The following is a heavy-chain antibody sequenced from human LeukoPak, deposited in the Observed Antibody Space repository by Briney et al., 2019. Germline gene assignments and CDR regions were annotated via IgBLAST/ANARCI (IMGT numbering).Heavy chain of an antibody. Sequence: GASVKVSCKASEYTFTDYAINWVRQAPGQRLEWMGWINAGNGNTKYSQKILGRVTITRDTSASTAYMELSSLTSEDTAVYYCARGRWSATTATYYLDFWGQGTLVTVSS. J-gene: IGHJ4*02. V-gene: IGHV1-3*01. CDR3: ARGRWSATTATYYLDF. CDR1: EYTFTDYA. CDR2: INAGNGNT. D-gene: IGHD5-24*01.